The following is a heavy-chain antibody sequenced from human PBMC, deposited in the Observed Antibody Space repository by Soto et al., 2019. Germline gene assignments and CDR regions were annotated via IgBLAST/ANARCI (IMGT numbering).Heavy chain of an antibody. V-gene: IGHV3-21*01. D-gene: IGHD1-1*01. J-gene: IGHJ6*02. CDR3: ARDLDGYGLDV. Sequence: GSLRLSCAAAGFTFNGFSMNWVRQAPGKGLEWVSSITTSSTYKYYTDSVKGRFTISRDNAKNSLYLQLNSLRAEDTAVYYCARDLDGYGLDVWGQGTTVTVSS. CDR1: GFTFNGFS. CDR2: ITTSSTYK.